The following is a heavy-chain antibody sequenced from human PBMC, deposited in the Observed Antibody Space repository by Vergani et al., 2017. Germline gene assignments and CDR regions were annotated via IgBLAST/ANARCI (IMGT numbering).Heavy chain of an antibody. CDR3: ARGGRATYYYDSSGYRSGSSDY. CDR2: INHSGST. CDR1: GGSFSGYY. V-gene: IGHV4-34*01. J-gene: IGHJ4*02. Sequence: QVQLQQWGAGLLKPSETLSLTCAVYGGSFSGYYWSWIRQPPGQGLEWIGEINHSGSTNYNPSLKSRVTISVDTSKNQFSLKLSSVTAADTAVYYCARGGRATYYYDSSGYRSGSSDYWGQGTLVTVSS. D-gene: IGHD3-22*01.